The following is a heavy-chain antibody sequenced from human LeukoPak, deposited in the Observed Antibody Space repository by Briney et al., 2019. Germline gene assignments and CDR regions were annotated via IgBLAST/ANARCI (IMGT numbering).Heavy chain of an antibody. CDR1: GFTFSSYE. CDR2: IYSGGST. CDR3: ARSRDGYNGLFDP. J-gene: IGHJ5*02. D-gene: IGHD5-24*01. Sequence: GGSLRLSCAASGFTFSSYEMNWVRQAPGKGLEWVSAIYSGGSTYYADSVKGRFTISRDNSKNTLYLQMNSLRVEDTAVYYCARSRDGYNGLFDPWGQGTLVTVSS. V-gene: IGHV3-53*01.